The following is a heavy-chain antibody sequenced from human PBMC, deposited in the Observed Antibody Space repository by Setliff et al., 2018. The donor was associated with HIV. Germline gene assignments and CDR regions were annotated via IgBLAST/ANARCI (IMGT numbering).Heavy chain of an antibody. V-gene: IGHV1-69*13. CDR2: IIPIFSTS. CDR1: GYTFTAHH. J-gene: IGHJ4*02. CDR3: TRGRGIIGALVY. D-gene: IGHD2-21*01. Sequence: SVKVSCKSSGYTFTAHHIHWVRQAPGQGLEWMGGIIPIFSTSNYAQRFQGRVTITADESTSTAYMELYNLRSEDTAMYHCTRGRGIIGALVYWGQGTLVPVSS.